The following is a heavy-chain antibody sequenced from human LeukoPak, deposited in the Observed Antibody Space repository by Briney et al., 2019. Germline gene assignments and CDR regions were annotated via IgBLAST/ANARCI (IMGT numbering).Heavy chain of an antibody. D-gene: IGHD6-19*01. J-gene: IGHJ6*03. CDR3: ARAVDGYTSNYYYYVDV. CDR1: GFTFSSYW. CDR2: IKQDGSEK. V-gene: IGHV3-7*01. Sequence: GGSLRLSCAASGFTFSSYWMSWVRQAPGKGLEWVANIKQDGSEKYYVDSVKGRFTISRDNAKNSLYLQMNSLRAEDTAVYYCARAVDGYTSNYYYYVDVWGKGTTVTVSS.